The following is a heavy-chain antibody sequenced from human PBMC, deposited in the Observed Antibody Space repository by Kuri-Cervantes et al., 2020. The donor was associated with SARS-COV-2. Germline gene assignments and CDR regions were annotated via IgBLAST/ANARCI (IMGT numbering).Heavy chain of an antibody. CDR1: GGTFSSYA. CDR2: IIPIFGTA. D-gene: IGHD4-11*01. Sequence: FSVKVSCKASGGTFSSYAISWVRQAPGQGLEWMGRIIPIFGTANYAQKFQGRVTITTDESTSTAYMELSSLRSEDTAVYYCARERRPPTDQPRPGYYMDVWGKGTTVTVSS. CDR3: ARERRPPTDQPRPGYYMDV. J-gene: IGHJ6*03. V-gene: IGHV1-69*05.